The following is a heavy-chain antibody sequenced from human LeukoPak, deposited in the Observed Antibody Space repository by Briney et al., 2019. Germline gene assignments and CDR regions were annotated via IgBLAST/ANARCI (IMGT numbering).Heavy chain of an antibody. CDR3: ARQGRYMAAAGTPNFDY. CDR2: IYYNGGT. Sequence: SETLSLTCTVSGGSISSSSYYWGWIRQPPGKGLEWIGYIYYNGGTNYNPSLKSRVTMSVDTSKNQFSLNLSSVTAADTAVYYCARQGRYMAAAGTPNFDYWGQGTLVTVSS. J-gene: IGHJ4*02. CDR1: GGSISSSSYY. V-gene: IGHV4-61*05. D-gene: IGHD6-13*01.